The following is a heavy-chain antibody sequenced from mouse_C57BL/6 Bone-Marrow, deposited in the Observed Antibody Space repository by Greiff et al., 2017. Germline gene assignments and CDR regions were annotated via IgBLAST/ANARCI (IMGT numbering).Heavy chain of an antibody. CDR3: TTDYYYGSSYVFDY. Sequence: LVESGAELVRPGASVKLSCTASGFNIKDDYMHWVKQRTEQGLEWIGWIDPENGDTEYASKFQGKATITADTSSNTAYLQLSSLTSEDTAVYYCTTDYYYGSSYVFDYWGQGTTLTVSS. J-gene: IGHJ2*01. V-gene: IGHV14-4*01. CDR2: IDPENGDT. D-gene: IGHD1-1*01. CDR1: GFNIKDDY.